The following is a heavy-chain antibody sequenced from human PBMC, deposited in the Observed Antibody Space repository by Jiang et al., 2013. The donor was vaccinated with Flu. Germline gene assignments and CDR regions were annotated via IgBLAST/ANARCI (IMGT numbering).Heavy chain of an antibody. V-gene: IGHV1-69*01. D-gene: IGHD3-10*01. CDR1: GGTFSNYA. CDR3: ARGRGGSGSFDRQVYDYHGLDV. CDR2: ILPIFGTV. J-gene: IGHJ6*02. Sequence: GAEVKKPGSSVKVSCKVSGGTFSNYAIAWVRQAPGQGLEWMGGILPIFGTVNFAQKFQGRVTIIADDSTSTAYMELRSLSSEDTALYYCARGRGGSGSFDRQVYDYHGLDVWGQGTTVTVSS.